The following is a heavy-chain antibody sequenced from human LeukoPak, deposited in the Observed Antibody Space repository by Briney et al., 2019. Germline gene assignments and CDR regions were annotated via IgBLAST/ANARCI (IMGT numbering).Heavy chain of an antibody. CDR2: TYYSGTT. D-gene: IGHD3-3*01. Sequence: NPSGTLSLTCAVSGDSISSNHWWNWVRQSPGKGLEWIGETYYSGTTNYNPSLRSRVTMSLDKSKNQFSLNLSSVTAADTAVYYCARYTSGYYTNYYFDSWGQGTLVTVSS. V-gene: IGHV4-4*02. CDR3: ARYTSGYYTNYYFDS. J-gene: IGHJ4*02. CDR1: GDSISSNHW.